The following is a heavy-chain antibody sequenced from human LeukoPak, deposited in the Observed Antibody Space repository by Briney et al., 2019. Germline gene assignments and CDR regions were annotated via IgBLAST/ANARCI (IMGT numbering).Heavy chain of an antibody. D-gene: IGHD2-2*01. Sequence: GGSLRLSCAASGFTFSSYAMHWVRQAPGKGLEWVAVISYDGSNKYYADSVKGRFTISRDNAKNSLYLQMNSLRAEDTAVYYCARSRLVVPAAANWFDPWGQGTLVTVSS. V-gene: IGHV3-30-3*01. J-gene: IGHJ5*02. CDR1: GFTFSSYA. CDR3: ARSRLVVPAAANWFDP. CDR2: ISYDGSNK.